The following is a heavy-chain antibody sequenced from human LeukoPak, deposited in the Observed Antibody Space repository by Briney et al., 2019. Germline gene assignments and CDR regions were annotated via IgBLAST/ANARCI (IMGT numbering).Heavy chain of an antibody. CDR1: GGSISSSSYY. CDR3: ARGNYYYGSGSLDYYYMDV. V-gene: IGHV4-39*07. Sequence: SETLSLTCTVSGGSISSSSYYWGWIRQPPGKGLEWIGSIYYSGSTYYNPSLKSRVTMSVDTSKNQFSLKLSSVTAADTAVYYCARGNYYYGSGSLDYYYMDVWGKGTTVTISS. CDR2: IYYSGST. J-gene: IGHJ6*03. D-gene: IGHD3-10*01.